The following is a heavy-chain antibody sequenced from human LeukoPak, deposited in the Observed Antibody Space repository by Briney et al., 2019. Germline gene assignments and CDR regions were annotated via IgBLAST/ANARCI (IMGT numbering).Heavy chain of an antibody. CDR1: GFIFSSYW. CDR2: INSDGSST. V-gene: IGHV3-74*01. D-gene: IGHD5-12*01. Sequence: PGGALRLSCAASGFIFSSYWMHWARQAPGKGLVWVSRINSDGSSTNYADSVKGRFTISRDNAKNTLYLQMNSLRAEDTAVYYCFAASNSGSWDWGRGTLVTVSS. CDR3: FAASNSGSWD. J-gene: IGHJ4*02.